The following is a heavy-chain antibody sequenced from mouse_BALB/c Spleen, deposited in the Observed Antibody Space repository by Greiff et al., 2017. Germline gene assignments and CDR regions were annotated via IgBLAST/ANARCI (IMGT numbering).Heavy chain of an antibody. CDR2: IWTGGGT. J-gene: IGHJ3*01. CDR3: VRDFYGSFAY. CDR1: GFSLTSYD. Sequence: QVQLQQSGPGLVAPSQSLSITCTVSGFSLTSYDISWIRQPPGKGLEWLGVIWTGGGTNYNSAFMSRLSISKDNSKSQVFLKMNSLQTDDTAIYYCVRDFYGSFAYWGQGTLVTVSA. V-gene: IGHV2-9-2*01. D-gene: IGHD1-2*01.